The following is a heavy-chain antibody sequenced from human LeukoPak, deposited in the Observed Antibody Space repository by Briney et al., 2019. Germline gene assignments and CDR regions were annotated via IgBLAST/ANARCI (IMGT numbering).Heavy chain of an antibody. D-gene: IGHD1-1*01. V-gene: IGHV3-9*01. CDR2: ISWNSGSI. Sequence: GGSLRLSCAASGFTFDDYAMHWVRQAPGKGLEWVSGISWNSGSIGYADSVKGRFTISRDNAKNSLYLQMNSLRAEDTALYYCAKDLERRRYYYYGMVVWGQGTTVTVSS. CDR3: AKDLERRRYYYYGMVV. J-gene: IGHJ6*02. CDR1: GFTFDDYA.